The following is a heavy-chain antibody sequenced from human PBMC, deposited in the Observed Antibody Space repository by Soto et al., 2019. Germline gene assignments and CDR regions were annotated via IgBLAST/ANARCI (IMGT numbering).Heavy chain of an antibody. Sequence: QVHLVQSGAEVKKPGASVKVSCKGSGYGFTTYGITWVRQAPGQGLEWMAWISAHNGNTNYAQKLQGRVTVTRDTSTSTAYMELRSLRSDDTAVYYGARGRYGDYGGQGALVTVSS. CDR1: GYGFTTYG. CDR3: ARGRYGDY. J-gene: IGHJ4*02. V-gene: IGHV1-18*01. D-gene: IGHD1-1*01. CDR2: ISAHNGNT.